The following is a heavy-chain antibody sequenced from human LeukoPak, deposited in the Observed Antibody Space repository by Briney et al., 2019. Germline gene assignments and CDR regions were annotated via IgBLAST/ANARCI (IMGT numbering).Heavy chain of an antibody. Sequence: LSLTCTVSGGSISSSSYYWGWIRQPPGKGLGGLPYISSSGSAIYYADSVKGRFSISRDNAKNSLYLQMHSLRAEDTAVYYCARYCGGGSCYRPVDYWGQGTLVTVSS. V-gene: IGHV3-11*01. D-gene: IGHD2-15*01. J-gene: IGHJ4*02. CDR3: ARYCGGGSCYRPVDY. CDR2: ISSSGSAI. CDR1: GGSISSSSYY.